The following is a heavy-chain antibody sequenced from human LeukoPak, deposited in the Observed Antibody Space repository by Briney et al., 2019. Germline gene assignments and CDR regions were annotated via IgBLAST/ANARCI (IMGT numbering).Heavy chain of an antibody. CDR3: ANHQLLYYYMDV. D-gene: IGHD1-7*01. V-gene: IGHV3-30*18. J-gene: IGHJ6*03. CDR2: IATDGSFA. Sequence: GGSLRLSCAASGFTFSSYGMHWVRQAPGKGLEWLAGIATDGSFAYYADSVKGRFTLSRDNSKNTLYLQMDSLRAEDTAVYYCANHQLLYYYMDVWGKGTTVTVSS. CDR1: GFTFSSYG.